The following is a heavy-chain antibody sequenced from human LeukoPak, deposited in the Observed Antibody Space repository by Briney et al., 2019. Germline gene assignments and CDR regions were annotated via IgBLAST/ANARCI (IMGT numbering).Heavy chain of an antibody. D-gene: IGHD6-13*01. Sequence: SGGSLRLSCAASGFIFSSYWMSWVRQAPGKGLEWVSSISSSSSYIYYADSVKGRFTISRDNAKNSLYLQMNSLRAEDTAVYYCASKAAADYWGQGTLVTVSS. CDR2: ISSSSSYI. V-gene: IGHV3-21*01. J-gene: IGHJ4*02. CDR1: GFIFSSYW. CDR3: ASKAAADY.